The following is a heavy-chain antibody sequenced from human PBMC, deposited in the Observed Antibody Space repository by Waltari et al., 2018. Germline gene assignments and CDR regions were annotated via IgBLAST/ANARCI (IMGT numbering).Heavy chain of an antibody. D-gene: IGHD1-1*01. Sequence: EVQLVQSGAEVKKPGEYLKISCKGSGKRFTSYRTGWAPQKPGKGLESMGIIYPDDSDTRYSPSFQGQVTISADKSISTAYLQWSSLKASDTAMYYCARHRFEGTTTPPYYGMDVWGQGTTVTVSS. V-gene: IGHV5-51*01. CDR3: ARHRFEGTTTPPYYGMDV. CDR1: GKRFTSYR. CDR2: IYPDDSDT. J-gene: IGHJ6*02.